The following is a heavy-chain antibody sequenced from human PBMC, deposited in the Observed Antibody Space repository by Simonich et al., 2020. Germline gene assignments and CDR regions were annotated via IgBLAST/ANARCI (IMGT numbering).Heavy chain of an antibody. CDR2: IYHRGST. CDR1: GYSISSGYY. CDR3: ARVGYSNYYYYGMDV. V-gene: IGHV4-38-2*01. D-gene: IGHD6-13*01. Sequence: QVQLQESGPGLVKPSETLSLTCAVSGYSISSGYYWGWIRQPPGKGLEWIGSIYHRGSTYYNPSLKGRVTIAVDTSKNQFSLKRSAVTAADTAVYYCARVGYSNYYYYGMDVWGQGTTVTVSS. J-gene: IGHJ6*02.